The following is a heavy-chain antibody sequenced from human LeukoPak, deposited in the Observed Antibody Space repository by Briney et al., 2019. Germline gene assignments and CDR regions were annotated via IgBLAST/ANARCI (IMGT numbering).Heavy chain of an antibody. V-gene: IGHV3-30*04. CDR2: ISYDGSNK. CDR3: ARDDRVDMWDYGDYVFGAFDI. Sequence: GGSLRLSCAASGFTFSSYAMHWVRQAPGKGLEWVAVISYDGSNKYYADSVRGRFTISRDNSKNTLYLQMNSLRAEDTAVYYCARDDRVDMWDYGDYVFGAFDIWGQGTMVTVSS. D-gene: IGHD4-17*01. J-gene: IGHJ3*02. CDR1: GFTFSSYA.